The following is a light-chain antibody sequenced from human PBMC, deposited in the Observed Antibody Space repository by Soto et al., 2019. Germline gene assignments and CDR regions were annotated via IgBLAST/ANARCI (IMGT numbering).Light chain of an antibody. CDR1: ESVSSN. CDR3: QQYNSWPPLT. V-gene: IGKV3-15*01. Sequence: EIVLTQSPATLSVSPGEGATLSCRASESVSSNLAWYQQRPGQAPRLLIYGASTRATDIPDRFSGSGSGTEFTLTISSLQSEDFAVYYGQQYNSWPPLTFGGGTKVEI. CDR2: GAS. J-gene: IGKJ4*01.